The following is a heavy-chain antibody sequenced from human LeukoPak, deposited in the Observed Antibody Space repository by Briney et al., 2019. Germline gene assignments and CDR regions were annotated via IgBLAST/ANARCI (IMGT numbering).Heavy chain of an antibody. Sequence: GGSLRLSCAASGLTVTSNHMSWVRQAPGKGLEWVSLIKSDGTTEYADSVKGRFTISRDNSKNTLFLQMNSLRVEDTAVYYCARLRRGYWGRGTPVTVSS. CDR2: IKSDGTT. CDR3: ARLRRGY. V-gene: IGHV3-53*01. J-gene: IGHJ4*02. CDR1: GLTVTSNH.